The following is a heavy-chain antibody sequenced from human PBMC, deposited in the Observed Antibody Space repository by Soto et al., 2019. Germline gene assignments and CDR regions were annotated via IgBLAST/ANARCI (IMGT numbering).Heavy chain of an antibody. CDR1: GGSFSGYY. J-gene: IGHJ4*02. V-gene: IGHV4-34*01. D-gene: IGHD6-13*01. CDR2: INHSGST. CDR3: ASLGYSSSWYDY. Sequence: TSETLSLTCAVYGGSFSGYYWSWIRQPPGKGLEWIGEINHSGSTNYNPSLKSRVTISVDTSKNQFSLKLSSVTAADTAVYYCASLGYSSSWYDYWGQGTLVTVSS.